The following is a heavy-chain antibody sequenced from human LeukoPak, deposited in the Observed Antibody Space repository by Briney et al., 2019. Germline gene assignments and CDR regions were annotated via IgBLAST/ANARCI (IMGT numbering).Heavy chain of an antibody. Sequence: ASVKVSCKASGYTFTSYDINWVRQATGQGLEWMGWMNPNSGNTGYAQKFQGRVTITRNTSISTAYMELSSLRSEDTAVYYCARDSSSGPEYYYYMDVWGKGTTVTISS. CDR2: MNPNSGNT. V-gene: IGHV1-8*03. CDR1: GYTFTSYD. CDR3: ARDSSSGPEYYYYMDV. D-gene: IGHD3-22*01. J-gene: IGHJ6*03.